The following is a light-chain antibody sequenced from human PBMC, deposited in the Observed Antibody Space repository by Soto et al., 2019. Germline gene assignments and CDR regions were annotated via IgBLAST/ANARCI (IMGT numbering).Light chain of an antibody. Sequence: IVMTQSPTTLSVSPGERATLSCRASQSISRNLAWYQQKPGRAPRLLIYDASTRATGIPARFSGSGSGTDFTITISSLQSEDFAVYYCQHYNHWPPYTFGPGTKLDIK. J-gene: IGKJ2*01. V-gene: IGKV3-15*01. CDR1: QSISRN. CDR2: DAS. CDR3: QHYNHWPPYT.